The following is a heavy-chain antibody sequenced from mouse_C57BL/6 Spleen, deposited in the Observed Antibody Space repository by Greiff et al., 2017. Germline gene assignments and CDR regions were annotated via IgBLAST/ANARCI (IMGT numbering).Heavy chain of an antibody. D-gene: IGHD4-1*01. Sequence: EVQGVESGGGLVKPGGSLKLSCAASGFTFSSYAISDGGSYTYYPDNVKGRFTISRDNAKNNLYLQMSHLKSEDTAMYYCARDGELVRGDYFDYWGQGTTLTVSS. CDR3: ARDGELVRGDYFDY. V-gene: IGHV5-4*01. CDR2: SDGGSYT. CDR1: GFTFSSYA. J-gene: IGHJ2*01.